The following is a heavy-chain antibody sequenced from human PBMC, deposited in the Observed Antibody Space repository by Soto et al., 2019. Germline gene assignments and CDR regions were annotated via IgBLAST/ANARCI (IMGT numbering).Heavy chain of an antibody. Sequence: PSETLSLTCTVSGGSISSSSYYWGWIRQPPGKGLEWIGSIYYSGSTYYNPSLKSRVTISVDTSKNQFSLKLSSVTAADTAVYYCAKAAPHYYYYYGMDVWGQGTTVTVSS. D-gene: IGHD6-13*01. J-gene: IGHJ6*02. CDR1: GGSISSSSYY. CDR3: AKAAPHYYYYYGMDV. CDR2: IYYSGST. V-gene: IGHV4-39*01.